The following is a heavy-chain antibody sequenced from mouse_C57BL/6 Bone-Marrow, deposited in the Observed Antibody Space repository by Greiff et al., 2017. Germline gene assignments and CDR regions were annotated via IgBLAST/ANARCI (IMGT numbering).Heavy chain of an antibody. J-gene: IGHJ2*01. CDR2: IDPENGDT. CDR3: TPLITTVVASFDY. CDR1: GFNIKDDY. Sequence: EVQLQQSGAELVRPGASVKLSCTASGFNIKDDYMHWVKQRPEQGLEWIGWIDPENGDTEYASKFQGKAPITADTSSNPAYLPLSSLTSEDTAVYYCTPLITTVVASFDYWGQGTTLTVSS. V-gene: IGHV14-4*01. D-gene: IGHD1-1*01.